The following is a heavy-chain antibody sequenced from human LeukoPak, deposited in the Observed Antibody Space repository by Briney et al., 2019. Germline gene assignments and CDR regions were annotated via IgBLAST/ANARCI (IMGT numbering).Heavy chain of an antibody. D-gene: IGHD3-10*01. CDR3: ARQKYYYGSESFYPFDY. V-gene: IGHV4-39*01. CDR1: GDSISSGSFY. Sequence: SEALSLTCSVSGDSISSGSFYWGWIRQPPGKGLEWIGSISYSGTTYYNLSLNSRVTISVDTSKNQFSLKLNSVTAADTAVYFCARQKYYYGSESFYPFDYWGQGTLVTASS. CDR2: ISYSGTT. J-gene: IGHJ4*02.